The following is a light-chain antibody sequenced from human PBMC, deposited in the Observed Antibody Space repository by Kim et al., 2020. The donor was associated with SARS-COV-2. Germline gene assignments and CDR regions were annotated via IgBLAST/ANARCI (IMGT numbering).Light chain of an antibody. CDR2: DAS. J-gene: IGKJ1*01. V-gene: IGKV1D-13*01. CDR1: QGFSSA. Sequence: AIQLTQSPSSLSASVGDGVTITCRASQGFSSALAWYQQKPGKAPKLLIYDASTLQSGVPSRFSGGGSGTDFTLTINSLQPEDFATYYCQQFNNYPRTFGQRTKVDIK. CDR3: QQFNNYPRT.